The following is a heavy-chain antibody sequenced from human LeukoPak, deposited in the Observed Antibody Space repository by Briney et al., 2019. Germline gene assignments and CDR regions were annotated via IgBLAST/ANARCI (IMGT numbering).Heavy chain of an antibody. CDR3: ARVAGYYYGSGSYGDY. V-gene: IGHV4-34*01. D-gene: IGHD3-10*01. CDR1: GGSFSDYY. CDR2: INDSGST. Sequence: PSETLSLTCAVYGGSFSDYYWSWIRQPPGKGLEWIGEINDSGSTNYNPSLKSRVTMSADKSKNQFSLKLSSVSAADTAVYYCARVAGYYYGSGSYGDYWGQGTLVTVSS. J-gene: IGHJ4*02.